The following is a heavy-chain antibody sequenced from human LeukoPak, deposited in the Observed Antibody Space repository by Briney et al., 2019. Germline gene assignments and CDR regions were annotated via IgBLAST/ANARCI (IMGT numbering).Heavy chain of an antibody. CDR3: ARDISPEYFDY. CDR2: IWYDGSNK. CDR1: GFTFSSYG. D-gene: IGHD1-14*01. V-gene: IGHV3-33*01. J-gene: IGHJ4*02. Sequence: GGSLRLSCAASGFTFSSYGMHWVRQAPGKGLEWVAVIWYDGSNKYYADSVKGRFTISRDNSKNTLYLQMNSLRAEDTAVYYCARDISPEYFDYWGQGTPVTVSS.